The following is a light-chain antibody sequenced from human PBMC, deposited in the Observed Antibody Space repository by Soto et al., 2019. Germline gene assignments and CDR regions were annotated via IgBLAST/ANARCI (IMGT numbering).Light chain of an antibody. V-gene: IGKV1-5*01. J-gene: IGKJ4*01. Sequence: DIQMTQSPSTLSATVGDRVTITCRASQSISSWLAWYQQKPGKAPNLLIYDASSLHSGVPSRFSVSGSETECTLTISSLQNEDVATYFCQQTYSTTLTFGGGTKVDIK. CDR2: DAS. CDR3: QQTYSTTLT. CDR1: QSISSW.